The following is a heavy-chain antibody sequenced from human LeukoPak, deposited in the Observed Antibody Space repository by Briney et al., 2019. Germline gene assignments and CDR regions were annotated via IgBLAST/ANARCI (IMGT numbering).Heavy chain of an antibody. V-gene: IGHV4-39*07. Sequence: SETLSLTCTVSGGSISSSSYYWGWIRQPPGKGLEWIGSIYYSGSTYYNPSLKSRVTISVDTSKNQFSLKLSSVTAADTAVYYCARGWRWLQFALKLGLSSKYFDYWGQGTLVTVSS. D-gene: IGHD5-24*01. CDR3: ARGWRWLQFALKLGLSSKYFDY. J-gene: IGHJ4*02. CDR1: GGSISSSSYY. CDR2: IYYSGST.